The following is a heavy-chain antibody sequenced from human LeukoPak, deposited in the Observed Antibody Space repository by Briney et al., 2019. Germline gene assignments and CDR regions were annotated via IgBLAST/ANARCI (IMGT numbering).Heavy chain of an antibody. J-gene: IGHJ4*02. CDR3: AKRTDYSNYGPFDY. Sequence: GGSLRLSCAASTFTFSSYAMSWVRQAPGKGLEWVSAISGSGGSTYYADSVKGRFTISRDNSKNTLFLQMNSLRAEDTAVYYCAKRTDYSNYGPFDYWGQGTLVTVSS. D-gene: IGHD4-11*01. V-gene: IGHV3-23*01. CDR1: TFTFSSYA. CDR2: ISGSGGST.